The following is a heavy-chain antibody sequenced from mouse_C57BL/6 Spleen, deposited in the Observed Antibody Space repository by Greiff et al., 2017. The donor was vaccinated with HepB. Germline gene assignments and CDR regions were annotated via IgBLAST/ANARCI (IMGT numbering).Heavy chain of an antibody. CDR1: GFTFSNYW. CDR2: IRLKSDNYAT. V-gene: IGHV6-3*01. D-gene: IGHD2-3*01. Sequence: EVKLQESGGGLVKPGGSMKLSCVASGFTFSNYWMNWVRQSPEKGLEWVAQIRLKSDNYATHYAETGKGRFTISRDDCKSSVYLQMINSRAEDIGIYYCTGRDGYCAWFAYWGQGTLVTVSA. CDR3: TGRDGYCAWFAY. J-gene: IGHJ3*01.